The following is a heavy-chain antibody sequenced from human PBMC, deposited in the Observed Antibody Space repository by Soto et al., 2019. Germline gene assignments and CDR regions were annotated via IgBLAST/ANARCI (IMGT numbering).Heavy chain of an antibody. CDR2: IYQSGTT. Sequence: SLTCSVSGSSVVSVSYYLTWIRQPPGKGLEWIGYIYQSGTTNYNASLKSRVTISIDTSKNQFFLKLNSVTAADTAVYYCARDSSGRHDYWGQGTLVTVSS. J-gene: IGHJ4*02. V-gene: IGHV4-61*01. CDR3: ARDSSGRHDY. CDR1: GSSVVSVSYY. D-gene: IGHD3-22*01.